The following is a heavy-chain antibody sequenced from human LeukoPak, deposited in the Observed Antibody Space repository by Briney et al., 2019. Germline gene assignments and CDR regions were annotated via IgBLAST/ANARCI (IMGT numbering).Heavy chain of an antibody. D-gene: IGHD3-22*01. CDR1: GGSLSSYY. J-gene: IGHJ3*02. Sequence: SETLSLTCTVSGGSLSSYYWSWIRQPPGKGLERNGYIYYSGSTNYNPSLKSRVTISVDTSKNQFSLKLSSVTAADTAVYYCARDYYDRNDAFDIWGQGTMVTVSS. V-gene: IGHV4-59*01. CDR2: IYYSGST. CDR3: ARDYYDRNDAFDI.